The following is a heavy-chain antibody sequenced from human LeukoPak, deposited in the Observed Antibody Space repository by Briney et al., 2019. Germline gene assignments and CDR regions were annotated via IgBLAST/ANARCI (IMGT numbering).Heavy chain of an antibody. CDR1: GFTFSSYA. CDR2: ISGSGGST. D-gene: IGHD3-22*01. CDR3: AKDDYYDSSGGDY. Sequence: GGSLRLSCVASGFTFSSYAMHWVRQAPGKGLEWVSAISGSGGSTYYADSVKGRFTISRDNSKNTLYLQMNSLRAEDTAVYYCAKDDYYDSSGGDYWGQGTLVTVSS. J-gene: IGHJ4*02. V-gene: IGHV3-23*01.